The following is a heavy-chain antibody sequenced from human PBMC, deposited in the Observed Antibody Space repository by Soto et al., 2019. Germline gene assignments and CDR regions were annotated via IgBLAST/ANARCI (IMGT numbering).Heavy chain of an antibody. CDR1: GGSVNNKTYY. CDR2: VYYSGTT. J-gene: IGHJ4*02. V-gene: IGHV4-61*01. CDR3: ARTTAVPNTLRSRYFFDF. D-gene: IGHD3-9*01. Sequence: PSETLSLTCSVSGGSVNNKTYYWSWIRQPPGKRLERIGYVYYSGTTNYNPSLKSRVTISRDMSKNQFSLRLSSVTAADTALYYCARTTAVPNTLRSRYFFDFWGQGTLVTVAS.